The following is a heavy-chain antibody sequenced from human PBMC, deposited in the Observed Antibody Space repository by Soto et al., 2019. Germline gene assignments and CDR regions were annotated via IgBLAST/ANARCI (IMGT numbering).Heavy chain of an antibody. CDR1: GFTASNFW. V-gene: IGHV3-74*03. CDR3: ARDFDWNLDA. CDR2: INGDGSSR. J-gene: IGHJ2*01. Sequence: VESGGGVFQSGGSLRLSWAASGFTASNFWMHWVRQAPGEGLVWVARINGDGSSRTYADSMKGRLTISRDNAKNMVFLDMKSLRGEDTAVYYCARDFDWNLDAWGRGTLVTVSS. D-gene: IGHD3-9*01.